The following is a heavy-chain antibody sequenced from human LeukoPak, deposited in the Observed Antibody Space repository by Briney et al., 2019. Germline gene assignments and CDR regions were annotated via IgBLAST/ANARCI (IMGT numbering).Heavy chain of an antibody. D-gene: IGHD6-6*01. Sequence: PSETLSLTCTVSGYSISSDYYWGWIRQPPGKGLEWIGSIYHSGSTYYNPSLKSRVTISVDTSKNQFSLKLSSVTAADTAVYYCARLNPKYSSSSGGYWGQGTLVTVSS. J-gene: IGHJ4*02. CDR1: GYSISSDYY. V-gene: IGHV4-38-2*02. CDR2: IYHSGST. CDR3: ARLNPKYSSSSGGY.